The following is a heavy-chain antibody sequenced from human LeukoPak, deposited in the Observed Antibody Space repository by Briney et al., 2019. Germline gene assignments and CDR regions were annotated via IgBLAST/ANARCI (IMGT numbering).Heavy chain of an antibody. V-gene: IGHV3-21*01. Sequence: PGGSLRLSCVASAFTFRTYSMHWVRPAPGKGLEWVSSIIGSTRYIYYADSVRGRFTISRDNAKNSLNLQMNSLRAEDTAVYYCARGSDFVWGSYRPYFDYWGQGTLVTVSS. CDR2: IIGSTRYI. CDR3: ARGSDFVWGSYRPYFDY. D-gene: IGHD3-16*02. J-gene: IGHJ4*02. CDR1: AFTFRTYS.